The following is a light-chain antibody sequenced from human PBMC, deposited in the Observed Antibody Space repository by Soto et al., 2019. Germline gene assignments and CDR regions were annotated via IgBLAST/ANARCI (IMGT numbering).Light chain of an antibody. J-gene: IGKJ5*01. Sequence: EIVMTQSPATLSVSPGERSPLSCRASQSVSSNLAWYQQKPGQAPRLLIYGASTRATGIPARFSGSGSGTEFTLTISGLQSEDFAVYYCQQYHNWPITFGQGTRLEIK. CDR1: QSVSSN. CDR2: GAS. CDR3: QQYHNWPIT. V-gene: IGKV3-15*01.